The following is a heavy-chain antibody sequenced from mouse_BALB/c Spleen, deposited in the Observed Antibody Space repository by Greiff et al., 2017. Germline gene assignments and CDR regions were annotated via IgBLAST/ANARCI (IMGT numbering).Heavy chain of an antibody. V-gene: IGHV5-6-5*01. CDR3: ARGEGFYYGNFLSY. CDR2: ISSGGST. CDR1: GFTFSSYA. Sequence: EVMLVESGGGLVKPGGSLKLSCAASGFTFSSYAMSWVRQTPEKRLEWVASISSGGSTYYPDSVKGRFTISRDNARNILYLQMSSLRSEDTAMYYCARGEGFYYGNFLSYWGQGTLVTVSA. D-gene: IGHD2-1*01. J-gene: IGHJ3*01.